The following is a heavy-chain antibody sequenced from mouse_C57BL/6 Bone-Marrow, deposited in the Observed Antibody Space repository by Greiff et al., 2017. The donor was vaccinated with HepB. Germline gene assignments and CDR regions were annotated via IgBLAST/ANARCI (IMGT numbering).Heavy chain of an antibody. Sequence: EVQVVESGGGLVQPGGSLKLSCAASGFTFSDYGMAWVRQAPRKGPEWVAFISNLAYSIYYADTVTGRFTISRENAKNTLYLEMSSLRSEDTAMYYCARRVSTHSGGYYAMDYWGQGTSVTVSS. CDR2: ISNLAYSI. D-gene: IGHD1-1*01. J-gene: IGHJ4*01. CDR1: GFTFSDYG. CDR3: ARRVSTHSGGYYAMDY. V-gene: IGHV5-15*01.